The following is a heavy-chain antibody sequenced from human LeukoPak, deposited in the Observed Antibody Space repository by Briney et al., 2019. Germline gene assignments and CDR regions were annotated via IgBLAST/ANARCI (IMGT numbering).Heavy chain of an antibody. CDR3: ARHERTSYCNGGSCELLDD. D-gene: IGHD2-15*01. Sequence: SETLSLTCTVSGGSISSVTDYWGWIRQPPGKALEWIGVVYYTGSNYNNPSLKRRVTLSVDTSKNQFALKLSSVTAADTAVYYCARHERTSYCNGGSCELLDDWGQGTLVTVSS. CDR1: GGSISSVTDY. CDR2: VYYTGSN. J-gene: IGHJ4*02. V-gene: IGHV4-39*01.